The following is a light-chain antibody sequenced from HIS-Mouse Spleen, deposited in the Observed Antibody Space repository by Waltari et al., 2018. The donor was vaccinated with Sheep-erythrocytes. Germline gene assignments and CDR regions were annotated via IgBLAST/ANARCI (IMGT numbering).Light chain of an antibody. J-gene: IGLJ3*02. V-gene: IGLV2-23*01. CDR2: ESS. Sequence: QSALTQPASVSGSPGPSITISCTGTSSDVGSYNLFSWYQQHPGKAPKLMIYESSKRPSGVSNRFSGSKSGNTASLTISGLQAEDEADYYCCSYAGSSTPWVFGGGTKLTVL. CDR1: SSDVGSYNL. CDR3: CSYAGSSTPWV.